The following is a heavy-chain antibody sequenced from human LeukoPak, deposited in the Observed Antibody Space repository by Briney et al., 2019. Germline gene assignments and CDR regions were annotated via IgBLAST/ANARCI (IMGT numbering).Heavy chain of an antibody. CDR2: INHSGST. V-gene: IGHV4-34*01. D-gene: IGHD3-9*01. J-gene: IGHJ6*02. CDR3: ASMGGYYDILTGLFYYYYGMDV. Sequence: PSETLSLTCAVYGGFFSGYYWSWIRQPPGKGLEWIGEINHSGSTNYNPSLKSRVTISVDTSKNQFSLKLSSVTAADTAVYYCASMGGYYDILTGLFYYYYGMDVWGQGTTVTVSS. CDR1: GGFFSGYY.